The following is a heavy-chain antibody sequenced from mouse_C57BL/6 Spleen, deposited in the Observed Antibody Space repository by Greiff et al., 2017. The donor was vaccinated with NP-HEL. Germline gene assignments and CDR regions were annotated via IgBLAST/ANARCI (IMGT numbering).Heavy chain of an antibody. J-gene: IGHJ2*01. V-gene: IGHV1-82*01. D-gene: IGHD3-3*01. CDR3: ARGGPRYSFDD. Sequence: VQLQQSGPELVKPGASVKISCKASGYAFSSSWMNWVKQRPGKGLEWIGRIYPGDGDTNYTGKFKGKATLTADKSSSTAYMQLSSLTSEDSAVYCCARGGPRYSFDDWGQGTTLTVSS. CDR2: IYPGDGDT. CDR1: GYAFSSSW.